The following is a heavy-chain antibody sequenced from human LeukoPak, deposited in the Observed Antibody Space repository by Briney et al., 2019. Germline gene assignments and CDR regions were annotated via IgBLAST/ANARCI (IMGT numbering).Heavy chain of an antibody. CDR2: ISWDGGST. V-gene: IGHV3-43D*03. Sequence: PGGSLRLSCAASGFIFDDYAMHWVRQAPGKGLEWVSLISWDGGSTYYADSVKGRFTISRDNSKNSLYLQMNSLRAEDTALYYCAKGPVRGSYRYGYFDYWGQGTLVTVSS. CDR3: AKGPVRGSYRYGYFDY. D-gene: IGHD3-16*02. J-gene: IGHJ4*02. CDR1: GFIFDDYA.